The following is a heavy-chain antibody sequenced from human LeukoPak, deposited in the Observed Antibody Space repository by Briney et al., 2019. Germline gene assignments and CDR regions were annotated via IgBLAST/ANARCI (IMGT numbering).Heavy chain of an antibody. Sequence: KAGGSLRLSCAASGFTFSSYEMNWVRQAPGKGLEWIGSIYYSGSTYYNPSLKSRVTISVDTSKNQFSLKLSSVTAADTSVYYCARPGYCSGGSCRRGFDPWGQGTLVTVSS. D-gene: IGHD2-15*01. J-gene: IGHJ5*02. CDR2: IYYSGST. V-gene: IGHV4-59*05. CDR1: GFTFSSYE. CDR3: ARPGYCSGGSCRRGFDP.